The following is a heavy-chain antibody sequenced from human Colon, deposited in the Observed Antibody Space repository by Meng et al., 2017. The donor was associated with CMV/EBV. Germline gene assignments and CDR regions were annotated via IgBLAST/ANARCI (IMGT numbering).Heavy chain of an antibody. CDR3: VKDQCRG. V-gene: IGHV3-30*02. D-gene: IGHD3-10*01. J-gene: IGHJ4*02. Sequence: VRLVDAGGGVVQPGGSLRLSCAASGFTFSDYGMHWLRQAPGKGLEWVAFVLYDGSRKYYGDSVKGRFSISRDNSKNTLYLQMDSLRADDTAVYYCVKDQCRGWGQGTLVTVSS. CDR2: VLYDGSRK. CDR1: GFTFSDYG.